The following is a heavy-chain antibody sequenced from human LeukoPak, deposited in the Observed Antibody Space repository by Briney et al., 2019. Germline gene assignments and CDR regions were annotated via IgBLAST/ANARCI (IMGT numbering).Heavy chain of an antibody. CDR2: ISSDGSRK. Sequence: PGGSLRLSCRASRFSFSDYDMHWVRQAPGKGREWVAVISSDGSRKHYGDAVKGRFTISRDNSESTLFLQMNSLRTDDTSVYFCAKYAYNWNAPDGFDMWGQGTMVIVSS. D-gene: IGHD1-1*01. J-gene: IGHJ3*02. V-gene: IGHV3-30*18. CDR3: AKYAYNWNAPDGFDM. CDR1: RFSFSDYD.